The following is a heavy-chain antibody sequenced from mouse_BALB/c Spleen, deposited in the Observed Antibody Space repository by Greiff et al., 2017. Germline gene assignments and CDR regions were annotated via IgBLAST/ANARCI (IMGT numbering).Heavy chain of an antibody. CDR1: GYYFTDYY. J-gene: IGHJ2*01. D-gene: IGHD1-1*01. V-gene: IGHV14-1*02. Sequence: VQLQQSGAELVRPGASVKMSCKASGYYFTDYYMHWVKQRPEQGLEWIGLIDPENGNTIYNPKFKGKASITADTSSNTAYLQLSSLTSEDAAVYYCARGCYDSGYFDYWGQGTTVTVSS. CDR3: ARGCYDSGYFDY. CDR2: IDPENGNT.